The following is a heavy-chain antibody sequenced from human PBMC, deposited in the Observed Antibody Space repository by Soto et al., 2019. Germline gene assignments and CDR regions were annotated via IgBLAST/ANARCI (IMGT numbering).Heavy chain of an antibody. J-gene: IGHJ4*02. V-gene: IGHV3-11*03. CDR2: ISVSGSDT. D-gene: IGHD6-25*01. CDR1: GFTFTDYY. CDR3: AFPSRLPNY. Sequence: GGSLRLSCVASGFTFTDYYMNWIRQTPGKGLEWLSYISVSGSDTNYADSVKGRFTISRDNARNSIYLQMNSLRVEDTAVYYCAFPSRLPNYWGQGTLVTVSS.